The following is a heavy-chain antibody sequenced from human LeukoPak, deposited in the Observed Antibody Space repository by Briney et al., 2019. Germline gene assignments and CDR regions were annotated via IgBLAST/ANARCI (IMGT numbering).Heavy chain of an antibody. D-gene: IGHD3-16*02. CDR1: GFTFSSYA. CDR3: ARVANYDYVWGSYRPLPY. V-gene: IGHV3-23*01. CDR2: ISGSGGST. J-gene: IGHJ4*02. Sequence: PGGSLRLSCAASGFTFSSYAMSWVRQAPGKGLEWVSAISGSGGSTYYADSVKGRFTISRDNSKNSRYLKMNSLRAEDTAVYYCARVANYDYVWGSYRPLPYWGQGTLVTVSS.